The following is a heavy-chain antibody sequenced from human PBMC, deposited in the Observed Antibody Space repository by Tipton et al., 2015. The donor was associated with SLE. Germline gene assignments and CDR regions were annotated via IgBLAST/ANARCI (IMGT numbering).Heavy chain of an antibody. V-gene: IGHV4-59*08. D-gene: IGHD2-15*01. CDR2: VCNSVST. J-gene: IGHJ4*02. Sequence: TLSLTCTVSGASVSSFCWNWIRQSPGKGLEWIACVCNSVSTNYDPSLKSRGTISVDTSKNHFSLELTSVTVADTAVYYCARTLDALDIWGQGTLVTVSS. CDR1: GASVSSFC. CDR3: ARTLDALDI.